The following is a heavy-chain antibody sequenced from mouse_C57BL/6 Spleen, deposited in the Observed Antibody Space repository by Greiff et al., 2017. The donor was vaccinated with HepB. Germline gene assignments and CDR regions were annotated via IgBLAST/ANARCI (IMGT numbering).Heavy chain of an antibody. CDR1: GYAFSSSW. J-gene: IGHJ1*03. D-gene: IGHD2-3*01. CDR3: ARWGGYYEGYFDV. Sequence: VQLQESGPELVKPGASVKISCKASGYAFSSSWMNWVKQRPGKGLEWIGRIYPGDGDTNYNGKFKGKATLTADKSSSTAYMQLSSLTSEDSAVYFCARWGGYYEGYFDVWGTGTTVTVSS. CDR2: IYPGDGDT. V-gene: IGHV1-82*01.